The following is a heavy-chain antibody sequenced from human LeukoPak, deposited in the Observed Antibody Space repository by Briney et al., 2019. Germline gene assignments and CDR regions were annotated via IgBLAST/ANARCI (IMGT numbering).Heavy chain of an antibody. D-gene: IGHD6-13*01. CDR1: GGSISSYY. J-gene: IGHJ5*02. CDR3: ARVGTPNWFDP. CDR2: IYYSGST. V-gene: IGHV4-59*01. Sequence: SETLSLTCTVSGGSISSYYWSWIRQPPGKGLEWIGYIYYSGSTNYNPSLKSRVTISVDTSKNQFSLKLSSVTAADTAVYYCARVGTPNWFDPWGQGTLVTVSS.